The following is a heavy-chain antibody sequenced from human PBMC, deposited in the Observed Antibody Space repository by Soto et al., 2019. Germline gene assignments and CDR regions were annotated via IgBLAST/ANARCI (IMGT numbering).Heavy chain of an antibody. J-gene: IGHJ4*02. CDR2: VYPGDSDI. CDR1: GYSFTSYW. D-gene: IGHD1-26*01. V-gene: IGHV5-51*01. Sequence: PGESLKISCKASGYSFTSYWIAWVRQMPGKGLEWMGIVYPGDSDIRYSPSFQGRNTISADKPHSTAYLQWSSLEASDTAMYYCARLSGSYYEPFDYWCQGTLVTVSS. CDR3: ARLSGSYYEPFDY.